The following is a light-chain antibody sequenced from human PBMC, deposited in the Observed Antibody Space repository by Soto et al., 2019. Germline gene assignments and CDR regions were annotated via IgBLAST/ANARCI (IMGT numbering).Light chain of an antibody. Sequence: DIQMTQSPYTLSPSVGDRVSITCRASQSISGWLAWYQQKPGKAPKLLIYDASSLESGVPSRFSGSGSGTEFSLTISRLEPEDFAMYYCQQYGSSPITFGQGTRLDIK. V-gene: IGKV1-5*01. CDR2: DAS. CDR1: QSISGW. CDR3: QQYGSSPIT. J-gene: IGKJ5*01.